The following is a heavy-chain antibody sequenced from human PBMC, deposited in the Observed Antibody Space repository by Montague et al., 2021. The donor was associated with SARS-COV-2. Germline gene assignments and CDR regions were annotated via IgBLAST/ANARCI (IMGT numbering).Heavy chain of an antibody. J-gene: IGHJ6*02. V-gene: IGHV4-34*01. CDR2: INNRGSV. D-gene: IGHD2/OR15-2a*01. CDR3: ARKRWNIVIVPPVEYGMDV. CDR1: GGSFSGSY. Sequence: SETLSLTCAVYGGSFSGSYWTWVRQSPGKGLEWIGEINNRGSVNYSPSLKSRVTISVDTSRNQFSLKVTSVTAADTAVYYCARKRWNIVIVPPVEYGMDVWGQGTTVTVSS.